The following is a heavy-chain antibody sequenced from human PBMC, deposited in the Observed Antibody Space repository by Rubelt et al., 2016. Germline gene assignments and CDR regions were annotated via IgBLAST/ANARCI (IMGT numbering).Heavy chain of an antibody. CDR2: INNSGST. V-gene: IGHV4-34*01. D-gene: IGHD6-13*01. Sequence: QVQLQQWGAGLLKPSETLSLTCAVYGGSFSGYYWSWIRQPPGKGLEWIGEINNSGSTNYNPSLKSRVTISGDTSKNQFSLKLTAVTASDTAMYYCARCTAAAGTRSWFDPWGQGTLVTVSS. CDR3: ARCTAAAGTRSWFDP. J-gene: IGHJ5*02. CDR1: GGSFSGYY.